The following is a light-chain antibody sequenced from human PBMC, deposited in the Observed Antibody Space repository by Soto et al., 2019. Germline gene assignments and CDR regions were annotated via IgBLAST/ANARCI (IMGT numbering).Light chain of an antibody. V-gene: IGKV3-20*01. J-gene: IGKJ1*01. CDR1: QSVSSSY. Sequence: EIVLTQSPGTLSLSPGERATLSCRASQSVSSSYLAWYQQKPDQAPRLLISGASSRATGIPDRFSGSGSGTDFTLTISRLEPEDFAVYYCQQYSSSPVTFGQGTKVEIK. CDR2: GAS. CDR3: QQYSSSPVT.